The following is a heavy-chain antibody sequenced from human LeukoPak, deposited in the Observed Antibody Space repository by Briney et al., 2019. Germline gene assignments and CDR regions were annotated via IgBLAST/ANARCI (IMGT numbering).Heavy chain of an antibody. J-gene: IGHJ4*02. Sequence: SETLSLTCTVSGGSISSSSYYWGWIRQPPGKGLEWIGSIYYSGSTYYNPSLKSRVTISVDTSKNQFSLKLSSVTAADTAVYYCARDYYDSSGYYHAGGFDYWGQGTLVTVSS. CDR1: GGSISSSSYY. D-gene: IGHD3-22*01. V-gene: IGHV4-39*02. CDR2: IYYSGST. CDR3: ARDYYDSSGYYHAGGFDY.